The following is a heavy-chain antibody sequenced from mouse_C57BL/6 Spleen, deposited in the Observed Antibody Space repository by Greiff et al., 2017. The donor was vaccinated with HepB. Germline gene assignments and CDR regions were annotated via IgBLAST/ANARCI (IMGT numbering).Heavy chain of an antibody. CDR3: TLYYYGSSSFDY. J-gene: IGHJ2*01. CDR1: GFNIKDYY. V-gene: IGHV14-1*01. Sequence: VQLQQSGAELVRPGASVKLSCTASGFNIKDYYMHWVKQRPEQGLEWIGRIDPEDGDTEYAPKFQGKATMTADTSSNTAYLQLSSLTSEDTAVYYCTLYYYGSSSFDYWGQGTTLTVSS. CDR2: IDPEDGDT. D-gene: IGHD1-1*01.